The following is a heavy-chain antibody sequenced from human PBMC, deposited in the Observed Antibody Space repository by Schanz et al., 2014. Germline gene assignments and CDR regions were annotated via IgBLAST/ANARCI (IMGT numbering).Heavy chain of an antibody. D-gene: IGHD1-26*01. Sequence: EVHLLESGGGLVQPGGSLRLSCAASGFTFSNHALSWVRQAPGKGLEWVSGIGGSGDSTHYADSVKGRFIISRDNSKNTLYLQMNNLRAEDTAVYYCARDRVGASSYFDYWGQGTLVTDSS. CDR2: IGGSGDST. CDR3: ARDRVGASSYFDY. V-gene: IGHV3-23*01. CDR1: GFTFSNHA. J-gene: IGHJ4*02.